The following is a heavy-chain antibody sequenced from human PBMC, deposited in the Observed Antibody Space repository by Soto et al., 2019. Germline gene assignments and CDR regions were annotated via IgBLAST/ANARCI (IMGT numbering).Heavy chain of an antibody. Sequence: QDQLGQSGVEVKKHGASGKVSCKASGYSFTNYGITWVRQAPGQGFEWMGWISAYNGNTNYAQKFQGRVTMTTDASTSTADLELRSLRSDDTAVYYCARDRGVAPPVAGNTHYYYYMDVLGKGTTVTVSS. D-gene: IGHD6-13*01. CDR3: ARDRGVAPPVAGNTHYYYYMDV. CDR2: ISAYNGNT. J-gene: IGHJ6*03. V-gene: IGHV1-18*01. CDR1: GYSFTNYG.